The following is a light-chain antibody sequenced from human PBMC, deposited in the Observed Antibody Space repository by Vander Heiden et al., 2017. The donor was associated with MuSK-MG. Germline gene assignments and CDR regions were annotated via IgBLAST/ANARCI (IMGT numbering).Light chain of an antibody. CDR2: DAS. Sequence: DIQMTQSPSSLSAPLGDSVTITCQASQDISNFLNWYQQKPGKAPKLLIYDASNLETGVPSRFSGSGSGTDFTFTISSLQPEDIATYYCQQYDNLPPTVFFGGGTKVEIK. CDR3: QQYDNLPPTVF. J-gene: IGKJ4*01. CDR1: QDISNF. V-gene: IGKV1-33*01.